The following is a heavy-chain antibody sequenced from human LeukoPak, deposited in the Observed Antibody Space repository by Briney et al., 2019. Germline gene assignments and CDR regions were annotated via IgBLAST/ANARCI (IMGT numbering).Heavy chain of an antibody. Sequence: PGGSLRLSCAASGFTFSSYAMHWVRQAPGKGLEWVAVISYDGSNKYYADSVKGRFTISRDNSKNTLYLQMNSLRAEDTAVYYCTRFVYGAAADETGGHWGQGTLVTVSS. D-gene: IGHD6-13*01. J-gene: IGHJ4*02. CDR2: ISYDGSNK. CDR1: GFTFSSYA. V-gene: IGHV3-30*04. CDR3: TRFVYGAAADETGGH.